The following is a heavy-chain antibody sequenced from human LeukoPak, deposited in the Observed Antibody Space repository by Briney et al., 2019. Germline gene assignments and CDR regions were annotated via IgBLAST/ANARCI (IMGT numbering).Heavy chain of an antibody. J-gene: IGHJ5*02. CDR2: VNTDGSST. CDR3: ARGQGDITGDINWFDP. V-gene: IGHV3-74*01. CDR1: EFTFSNYW. D-gene: IGHD1-20*01. Sequence: GGSLRLSCAASEFTFSNYWMHWVRQAPGKGLVWVSRVNTDGSSTIYADSVKGRFTISRDNAKNTLYLQMNSLRAEDTAVYYCARGQGDITGDINWFDPWGQGTLVTASS.